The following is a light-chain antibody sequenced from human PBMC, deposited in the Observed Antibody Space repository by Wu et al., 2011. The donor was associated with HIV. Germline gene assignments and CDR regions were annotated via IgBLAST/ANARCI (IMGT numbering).Light chain of an antibody. CDR1: QSVSTTY. CDR2: GAS. V-gene: IGKV3-20*01. CDR3: QQYGSSLRS. Sequence: EIVLTQSPGTLSLSPGERATLSCRASQSVSTTYLAWYQQKPGQAPRLLISGASRRATGIPDRFSGSGSGTDFTLTISRLEPEDFAVYYCQQYGSSLRSLGQGTRLEIK. J-gene: IGKJ5*01.